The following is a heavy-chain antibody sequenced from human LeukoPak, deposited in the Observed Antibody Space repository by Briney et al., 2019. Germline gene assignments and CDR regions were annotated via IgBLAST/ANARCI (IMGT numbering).Heavy chain of an antibody. J-gene: IGHJ4*02. CDR2: IHYSGNT. CDR1: SGSISSSNSF. V-gene: IGHV4-39*01. D-gene: IGHD6-13*01. Sequence: PSETLSLTRTVSSGSISSSNSFWGWIRQPPGKGLEWIGSIHYSGNTYYNPSLKSRVTISVDTSKNQFSLKLSSVTAADTAVFYCATFRSSWYYFDYWGQGTLVTVSS. CDR3: ATFRSSWYYFDY.